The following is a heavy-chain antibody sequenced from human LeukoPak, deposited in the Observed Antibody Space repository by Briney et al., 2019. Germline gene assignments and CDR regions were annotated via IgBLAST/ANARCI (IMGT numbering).Heavy chain of an antibody. CDR1: GGSISSGGYY. CDR2: LHSGST. D-gene: IGHD3-3*01. J-gene: IGHJ4*02. V-gene: IGHV4-61*08. CDR3: ARDPTHYDPPL. Sequence: SETLSLTCTVSGGSISSGGYYWSWIRQPPGKGLEWIGYLHSGSTNYNPSLKSQVTISVDTSKNQFSLKVTSVTAADTAVYYCARDPTHYDPPLWGQGTLVIVSS.